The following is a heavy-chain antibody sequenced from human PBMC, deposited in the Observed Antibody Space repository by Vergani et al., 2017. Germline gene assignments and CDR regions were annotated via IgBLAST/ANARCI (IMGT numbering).Heavy chain of an antibody. Sequence: QLQLQQSGPGLVKPSETLFLTCTVSADSISSGSYYWGWIRQPPRKSLEWIGSIYYSGLTYYNPSLKSRVAIYVDPSKNQFSLKVTSVTAADTAVYFCARQRPGSGWSPGDFDDWGQGILVTVSS. D-gene: IGHD6-19*01. CDR3: ARQRPGSGWSPGDFDD. V-gene: IGHV4-39*01. CDR2: IYYSGLT. CDR1: ADSISSGSYY. J-gene: IGHJ4*02.